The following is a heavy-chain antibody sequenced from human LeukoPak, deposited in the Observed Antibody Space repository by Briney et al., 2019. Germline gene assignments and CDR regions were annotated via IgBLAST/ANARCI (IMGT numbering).Heavy chain of an antibody. CDR2: IYHSGST. Sequence: SQTLSLTCAVSGGSISSGGYSWSWIRQPPGKGLEWIGYIYHSGSTYYNPSLKSRVTISVDRSKNQLSLKLSSVTAADTAVYYCARERLWLGELSDWGQGTLVTVSS. D-gene: IGHD3-10*01. V-gene: IGHV4-30-2*01. CDR3: ARERLWLGELSD. J-gene: IGHJ4*02. CDR1: GGSISSGGYS.